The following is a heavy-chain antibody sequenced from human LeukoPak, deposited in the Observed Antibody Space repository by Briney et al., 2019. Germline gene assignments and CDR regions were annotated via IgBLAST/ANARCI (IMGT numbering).Heavy chain of an antibody. Sequence: ASVKVSCKASGYTFTSYYMHWVRQAPGQGLEWMGWISAYNGNTNYAQKLQGRVTMTTDTSTSTACMELRSLRSDDTAVYYCARAVPAAIVDYWGQGTLVTVSS. CDR2: ISAYNGNT. CDR3: ARAVPAAIVDY. CDR1: GYTFTSYY. J-gene: IGHJ4*02. V-gene: IGHV1-18*04. D-gene: IGHD2-2*01.